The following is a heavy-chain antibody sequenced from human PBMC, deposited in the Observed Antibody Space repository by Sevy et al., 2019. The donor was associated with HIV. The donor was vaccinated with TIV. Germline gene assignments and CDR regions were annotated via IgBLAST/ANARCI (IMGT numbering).Heavy chain of an antibody. J-gene: IGHJ6*02. V-gene: IGHV3-9*01. D-gene: IGHD2-2*01. CDR3: VKDKESRVIIPAAMAFYGMDV. Sequence: GGSLRLSCAASGFTFDDYGMHWIRQTPGKGLEWVSSISWNSGGIAYAASVKGRFTISRDNAKKSLYLQMNSLRAEDTALYYCVKDKESRVIIPAAMAFYGMDVWGQGTTVTVSS. CDR1: GFTFDDYG. CDR2: ISWNSGGI.